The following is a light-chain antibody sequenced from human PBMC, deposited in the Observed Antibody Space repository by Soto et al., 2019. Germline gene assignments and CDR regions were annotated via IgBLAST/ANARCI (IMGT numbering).Light chain of an antibody. Sequence: IPFTKSPSTLSAAFGDRLTITCLASQSISSWLAWYQQKPGKAPKLLIYKAYTLKSGVPSRFSGSGSGTEFTLTISSLQPDDFATYYCQHYKSYAEACGQGTKG. CDR2: KAY. J-gene: IGKJ1*01. CDR3: QHYKSYAEA. CDR1: QSISSW. V-gene: IGKV1-5*03.